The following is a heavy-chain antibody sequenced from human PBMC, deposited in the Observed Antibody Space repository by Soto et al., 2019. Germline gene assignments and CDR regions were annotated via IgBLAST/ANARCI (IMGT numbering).Heavy chain of an antibody. CDR1: GFTFNIYA. Sequence: EVQLLESGGDLIQPGGSLRLSCAASGFTFNIYAMTWVRQAPGKGLEWVSAISRYGDFTYYADSVEGRFTISRDNSKNTLYLQMNSLRAEDTAVYYCAKDRYLDHDSRGYLFDNGGQGTLGTVSS. D-gene: IGHD3-22*01. CDR2: ISRYGDFT. J-gene: IGHJ4*02. CDR3: AKDRYLDHDSRGYLFDN. V-gene: IGHV3-23*01.